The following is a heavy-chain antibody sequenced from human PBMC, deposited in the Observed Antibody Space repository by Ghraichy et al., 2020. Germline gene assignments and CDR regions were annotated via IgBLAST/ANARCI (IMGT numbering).Heavy chain of an antibody. Sequence: SETLSLTCTVSGGSISSGGYYWSWIRQHPGKGLEWIGYIYYSGSTYYNPSLKSRVTISVDTSKNQFSLKLSSVTAADTAVYYCARDRARYCTGGVCFHDAFDIWGQGTMVTVSS. V-gene: IGHV4-31*03. D-gene: IGHD2-8*02. CDR2: IYYSGST. J-gene: IGHJ3*02. CDR1: GGSISSGGYY. CDR3: ARDRARYCTGGVCFHDAFDI.